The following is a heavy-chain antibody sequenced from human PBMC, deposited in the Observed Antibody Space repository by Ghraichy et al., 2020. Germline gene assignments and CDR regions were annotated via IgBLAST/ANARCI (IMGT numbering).Heavy chain of an antibody. D-gene: IGHD4-17*01. CDR2: IFHLGTS. CDR1: GDIIGAGGYS. Sequence: SETLSLTCTVSGDIIGAGGYSWSWIRQPPGKGLEWVGYIFHLGTSYFNPSLKSRLTMSVDKSKNQFSLNLTSLTVADTAIYYCARGAHDYAFDFWGQGIPVTVTS. V-gene: IGHV4-30-2*01. J-gene: IGHJ4*02. CDR3: ARGAHDYAFDF.